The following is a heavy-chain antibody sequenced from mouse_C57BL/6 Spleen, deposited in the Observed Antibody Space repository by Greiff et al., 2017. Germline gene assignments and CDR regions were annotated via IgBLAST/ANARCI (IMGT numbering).Heavy chain of an antibody. Sequence: EVQLQQSVAELVRPGASVKLSCTASGFNFKNTYMHWVKQRPEQGLEWIGRIDPANGNTKYTPKFQGKATITADTSSNTAYLQLSSLTSEDTAIYYCAQGAQTFDDWGQGTTLTVSS. D-gene: IGHD3-2*02. CDR3: AQGAQTFDD. V-gene: IGHV14-3*01. CDR2: IDPANGNT. CDR1: GFNFKNTY. J-gene: IGHJ2*01.